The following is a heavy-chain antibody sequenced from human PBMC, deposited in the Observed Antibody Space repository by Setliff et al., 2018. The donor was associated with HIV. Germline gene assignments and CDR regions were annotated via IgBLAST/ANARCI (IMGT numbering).Heavy chain of an antibody. CDR1: GHTFTNYD. D-gene: IGHD3-10*01. V-gene: IGHV1-8*01. J-gene: IGHJ6*02. CDR3: ARGKGVGGVIITGGLDV. CDR2: MNPNSGVS. Sequence: ASVKVSCKPPGHTFTNYDILWMRRAPGQGLEWMGWMNPNSGVSGYALKFHDRVTMTRDTSITTLYMELSSLTSEDTAVYYCARGKGVGGVIITGGLDVWGQGTTVTVSS.